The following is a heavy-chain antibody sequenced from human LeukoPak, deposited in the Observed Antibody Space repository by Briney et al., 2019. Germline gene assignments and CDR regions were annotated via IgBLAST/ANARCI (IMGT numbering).Heavy chain of an antibody. Sequence: GGSPRLSXAASGFTFDDYAMHWVRQAPGKGLEWVSGISWNSGSIGYADSVRGRFTISRDNAKNSLYLQMNSLRAEDMASYYCAKDSGSYSTSFDYWGQGTLVTVSS. CDR3: AKDSGSYSTSFDY. CDR1: GFTFDDYA. CDR2: ISWNSGSI. J-gene: IGHJ4*02. V-gene: IGHV3-9*03. D-gene: IGHD1-26*01.